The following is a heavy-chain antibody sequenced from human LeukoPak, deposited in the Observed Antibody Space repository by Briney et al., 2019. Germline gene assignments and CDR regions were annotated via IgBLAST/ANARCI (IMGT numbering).Heavy chain of an antibody. CDR2: ITTSDGNT. CDR3: AKDGGLWVSAHWGDS. D-gene: IGHD7-27*01. J-gene: IGHJ4*02. V-gene: IGHV3-23*01. Sequence: PGGSLRLSCAASGFTFSSYTMSWVRQARGKGLEWVSTITTSDGNTYYADSVKGRFTVSRDNCKNRLFLQLNSQRAEDTAVYYCAKDGGLWVSAHWGDSWGRGTLVTVSS. CDR1: GFTFSSYT.